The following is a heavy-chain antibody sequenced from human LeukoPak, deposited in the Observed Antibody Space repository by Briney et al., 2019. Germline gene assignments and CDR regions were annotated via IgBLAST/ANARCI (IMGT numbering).Heavy chain of an antibody. Sequence: SGGSLRLSCAASGFTFSSYWINWVRQAPGKGLEWVANIKQAGSEKYYVDSVKGRFTISRDNAKNSLYLQMDSLRAEDTAVYYCARLYSYGGKGYFDYWGQGTLVTVSS. CDR3: ARLYSYGGKGYFDY. J-gene: IGHJ4*02. V-gene: IGHV3-7*04. D-gene: IGHD5-18*01. CDR2: IKQAGSEK. CDR1: GFTFSSYW.